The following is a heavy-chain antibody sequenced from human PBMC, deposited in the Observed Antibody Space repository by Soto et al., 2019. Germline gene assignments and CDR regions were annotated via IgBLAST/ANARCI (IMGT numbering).Heavy chain of an antibody. D-gene: IGHD6-13*01. V-gene: IGHV3-7*05. J-gene: IGHJ3*02. CDR2: IKTDGSKI. Sequence: EVQLVESGGDLVQPGGSLRLSCAASGFSFGSSWMTWVRQAPGKGLEWVANIKTDGSKINYLDSVRGRFTVSRDNAKNSLYLEMNSLRAEDTALYYCARDVSPGSSSLYLDAFAIWGQGTMVTVSS. CDR3: ARDVSPGSSSLYLDAFAI. CDR1: GFSFGSSW.